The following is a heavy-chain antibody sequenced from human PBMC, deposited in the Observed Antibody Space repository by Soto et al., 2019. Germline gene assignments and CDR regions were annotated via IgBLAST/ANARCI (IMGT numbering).Heavy chain of an antibody. CDR3: ARGVPYYYYDSSGYPYYFDY. Sequence: SETLSLTCAVYGGSFSGYYWSWIRQPPGKGLEWIGEINHSGSTNYNPSLKSRVTISVDTSKNQFSLRLSSVTAADTAVYYCARGVPYYYYDSSGYPYYFDYWGQGTLVTVSS. J-gene: IGHJ4*02. CDR1: GGSFSGYY. V-gene: IGHV4-34*01. D-gene: IGHD3-22*01. CDR2: INHSGST.